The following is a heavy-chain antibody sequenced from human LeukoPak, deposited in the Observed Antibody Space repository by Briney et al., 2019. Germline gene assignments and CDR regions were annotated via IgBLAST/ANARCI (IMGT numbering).Heavy chain of an antibody. V-gene: IGHV4-59*01. Sequence: SEALSLTCTVSGGSISSYYWSWIRQPPGKGREWIGYIYYSGSTNYNPSLKSRVTISVDTSKNQFSLKLSSVTAADTAVYYCARARTLSSSWYYYFDYWGQGTLVTVSS. CDR2: IYYSGST. D-gene: IGHD6-13*01. J-gene: IGHJ4*02. CDR1: GGSISSYY. CDR3: ARARTLSSSWYYYFDY.